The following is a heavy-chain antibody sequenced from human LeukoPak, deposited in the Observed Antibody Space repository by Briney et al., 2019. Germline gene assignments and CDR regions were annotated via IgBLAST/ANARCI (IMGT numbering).Heavy chain of an antibody. J-gene: IGHJ6*03. CDR3: AREGTIFGVVNYYYYMDV. V-gene: IGHV3-66*01. CDR1: GFTVSSNY. Sequence: GGSLRLSCAASGFTVSSNYMSWVRQAPGKGLEWVSVIYSGGSTYYADSVKGRFTISRDNSKNTLYLQMNSLRAEDTAVYYCAREGTIFGVVNYYYYMDVWGKGTTVTVSS. CDR2: IYSGGST. D-gene: IGHD3-3*01.